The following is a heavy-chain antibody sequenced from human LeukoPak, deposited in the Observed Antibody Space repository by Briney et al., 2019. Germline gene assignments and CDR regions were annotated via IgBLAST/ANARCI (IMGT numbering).Heavy chain of an antibody. CDR1: GFTFSNYW. V-gene: IGHV3-7*01. CDR2: IKDDGTEK. CDR3: AELGITMIGGV. J-gene: IGHJ6*04. Sequence: GGSLRLSCAASGFTFSNYWMSWVRQAPGKGLEWVANIKDDGTEKYYVDSVKGRFSISRDNAKNSLYLQMNSLRAEDTAVYYCAELGITMIGGVWGKGTTVTISS. D-gene: IGHD3-10*02.